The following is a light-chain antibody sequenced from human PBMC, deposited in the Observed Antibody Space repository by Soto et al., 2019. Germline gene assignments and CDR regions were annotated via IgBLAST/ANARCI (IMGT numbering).Light chain of an antibody. CDR3: LQDFNYPWT. J-gene: IGKJ1*01. V-gene: IGKV1-6*01. CDR2: SAS. Sequence: AIQMTQSPSSLSASVGDRVTITCRASQGLRTDLGWYQQKPGKAPKLLVSSASSLQSGVPSRFTGTASGTDFTRTISSLQPEDFATYYCLQDFNYPWTFGQGTKVEVK. CDR1: QGLRTD.